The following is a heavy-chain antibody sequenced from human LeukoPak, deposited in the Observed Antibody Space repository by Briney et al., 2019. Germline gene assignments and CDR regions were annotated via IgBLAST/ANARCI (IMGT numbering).Heavy chain of an antibody. CDR3: AREGTGRGSGYYYGLFDY. CDR1: GGSFRGYY. J-gene: IGHJ4*02. Sequence: PSETLSLTCAVYGGSFRGYYWSWIRQLPGKGLEWIGYIYYSGSTYYNPSLKSRVTISVDTSKNQISLDLSSVTAADTAVYYCAREGTGRGSGYYYGLFDYWGQGTLVTVSS. D-gene: IGHD3-22*01. CDR2: IYYSGST. V-gene: IGHV4-31*11.